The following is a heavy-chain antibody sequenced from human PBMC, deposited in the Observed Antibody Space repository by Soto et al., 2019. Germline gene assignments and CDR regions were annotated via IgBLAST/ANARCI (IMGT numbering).Heavy chain of an antibody. D-gene: IGHD6-19*01. CDR3: ARGNSGLGAYDI. Sequence: SQTLSLTCAISGDSVSGDSATWNWIRQSPSRGLEWLGRTYYRSNWYNEYALSVKSRIIINPDTSKNQFSLQLNSVTPEDTAVYYCARGNSGLGAYDIWGQGTLVTVSS. CDR2: TYYRSNWYN. V-gene: IGHV6-1*01. J-gene: IGHJ3*02. CDR1: GDSVSGDSAT.